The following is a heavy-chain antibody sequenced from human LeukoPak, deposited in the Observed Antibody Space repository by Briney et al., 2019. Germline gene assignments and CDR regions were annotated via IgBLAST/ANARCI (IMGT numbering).Heavy chain of an antibody. CDR2: ISSSGSTI. V-gene: IGHV3-48*03. CDR1: GFTFSSYE. CDR3: ARGVLHAFDI. J-gene: IGHJ3*02. Sequence: PGGSLRLSCAASGFTFSSYEMNWVRQAPGKGLEWVSYISSSGSTIYYADSVKGRFTISRDNAKNSLYLQMNSLRAEDTAVYYCARGVLHAFDIWGQGTMVTASS.